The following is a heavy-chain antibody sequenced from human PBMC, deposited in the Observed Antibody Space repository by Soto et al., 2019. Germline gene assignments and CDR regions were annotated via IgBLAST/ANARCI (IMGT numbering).Heavy chain of an antibody. Sequence: QVQLVQSGAEVKKPGASVKVSCKASGYTFTSYYMHWVRQAPGQGLEWMGIINPSGGSTSYAQKFQGRVTMTRDTSTSTVYMELSSLRSEDTAVYYCARDFSSRYGSGSYYFDYWGQGTLVTVSS. CDR3: ARDFSSRYGSGSYYFDY. D-gene: IGHD3-10*01. J-gene: IGHJ4*02. CDR2: INPSGGST. CDR1: GYTFTSYY. V-gene: IGHV1-46*01.